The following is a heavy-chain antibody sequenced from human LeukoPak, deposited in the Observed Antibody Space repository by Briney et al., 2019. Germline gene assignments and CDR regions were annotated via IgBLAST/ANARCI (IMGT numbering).Heavy chain of an antibody. CDR2: INTDGSST. CDR3: ARFGWVPPAHFDH. CDR1: GFTLSRYW. Sequence: GGSLRLSCAASGFTLSRYWMRWVRQAPEKGLVWVSCINTDGSSTTYADSVKGRFTISRDNAKNTVYLQINSLRAEDTAVYYCARFGWVPPAHFDHWGQGTLVTVSS. D-gene: IGHD2-2*01. V-gene: IGHV3-74*03. J-gene: IGHJ4*02.